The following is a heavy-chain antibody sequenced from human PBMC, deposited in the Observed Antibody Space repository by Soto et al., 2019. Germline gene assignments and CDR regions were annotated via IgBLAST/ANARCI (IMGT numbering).Heavy chain of an antibody. V-gene: IGHV4-31*03. D-gene: IGHD6-19*01. CDR2: IYYSGST. J-gene: IGHJ3*02. CDR1: GGSISSGGYY. CDR3: ARADLSSVAGTGSGAFDI. Sequence: SETLSLTCTVSGGSISSGGYYWSWIRQHPGKGLEWIGYIYYSGSTYYNPSLKSRVTISVDTSKNQFSLKLSSVTAADTAVYYCARADLSSVAGTGSGAFDIWGEGTMLPV.